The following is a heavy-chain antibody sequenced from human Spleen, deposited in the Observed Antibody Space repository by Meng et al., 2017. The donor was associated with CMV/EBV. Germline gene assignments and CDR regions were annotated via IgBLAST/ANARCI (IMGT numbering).Heavy chain of an antibody. Sequence: ASVKVSCKASAYTFIDYYIHWVRQAPGQGLEWMGWINPNSGGTNYAQKFQGRVALTRDTSIATASMELSRLRSDDTAVYYCARQALSTVFGASPPHKWFDLWGQGTLVTVSS. CDR1: AYTFIDYY. CDR2: INPNSGGT. V-gene: IGHV1-2*02. J-gene: IGHJ5*01. D-gene: IGHD3-3*01. CDR3: ARQALSTVFGASPPHKWFDL.